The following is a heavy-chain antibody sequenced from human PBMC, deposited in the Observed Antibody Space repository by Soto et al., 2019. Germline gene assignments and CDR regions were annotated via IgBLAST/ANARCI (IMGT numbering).Heavy chain of an antibody. V-gene: IGHV4-31*03. Sequence: PSETLSLTCTFSVGSISLGGHYWNWIRQRPGKGLEWIGYIYPSGSSYYKPSLRNRVSISVDTSKNQVSLQLTSVTAADTAVYYCARSLTKAAFDSWGQGAMVTVSS. CDR2: IYPSGSS. J-gene: IGHJ4*02. D-gene: IGHD6-25*01. CDR1: VGSISLGGHY. CDR3: ARSLTKAAFDS.